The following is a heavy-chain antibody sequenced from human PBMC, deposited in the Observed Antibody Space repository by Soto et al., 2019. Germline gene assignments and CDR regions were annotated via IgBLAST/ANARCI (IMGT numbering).Heavy chain of an antibody. J-gene: IGHJ3*02. CDR2: ISYDGSNK. CDR1: GFSFSNYA. V-gene: IGHV3-30*04. D-gene: IGHD3-16*02. Sequence: QVQLVESGGGVVQPGRSLRLSCAASGFSFSNYAMHWVRQAPGKGLEWVAVISYDGSNKYYADSVKGRFTISRDNSKNTLYLQMNNLRTEDTAVYYCATVRGYSQDFDAFDIWGQGTMVTVSS. CDR3: ATVRGYSQDFDAFDI.